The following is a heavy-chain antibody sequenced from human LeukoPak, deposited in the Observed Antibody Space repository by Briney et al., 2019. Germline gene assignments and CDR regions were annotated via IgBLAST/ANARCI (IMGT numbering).Heavy chain of an antibody. D-gene: IGHD5-18*01. CDR1: GFTFSSYA. Sequence: PGGSLRLSCAASGFTFSSYAMHWVRQAPGKGLEWVAVISHDGSNKYYADSVKGRFTISRDNSENIVYLQMNNLRAEDTAVYYCAGRVTGYSSGYVYWGQGTLVTVSS. CDR2: ISHDGSNK. J-gene: IGHJ4*02. CDR3: AGRVTGYSSGYVY. V-gene: IGHV3-30-3*01.